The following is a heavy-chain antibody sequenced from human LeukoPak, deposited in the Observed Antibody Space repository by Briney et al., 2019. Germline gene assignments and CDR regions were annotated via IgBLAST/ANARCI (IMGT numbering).Heavy chain of an antibody. CDR1: GGSIGSSGWY. V-gene: IGHV4-39*07. CDR2: IYYSGST. J-gene: IGHJ6*03. CDR3: ARDPTYYYMDV. Sequence: PSETLSLTRTVSGGSIGSSGWYWGWIRQPPGKGLEWIGSIYYSGSTYYSPSLKSRVTISVDTSKYQFSLKLTSVTAADTAVYYCARDPTYYYMDVWGKGTTVTASS.